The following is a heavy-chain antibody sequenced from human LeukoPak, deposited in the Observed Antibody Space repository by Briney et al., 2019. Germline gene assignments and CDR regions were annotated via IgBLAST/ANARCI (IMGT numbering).Heavy chain of an antibody. J-gene: IGHJ5*02. CDR2: INSDGSST. Sequence: GGSLRLSCAASGFTFSSHWMHWVRQAPGKGLVWVSRINSDGSSTTYADSVKGRFTISRDNSKNTLYLQMNSLRAEDTAVYNCAKLSGSSGSPSNWFEVWGQGTLVTVSS. CDR3: AKLSGSSGSPSNWFEV. V-gene: IGHV3-74*01. CDR1: GFTFSSHW. D-gene: IGHD3-10*01.